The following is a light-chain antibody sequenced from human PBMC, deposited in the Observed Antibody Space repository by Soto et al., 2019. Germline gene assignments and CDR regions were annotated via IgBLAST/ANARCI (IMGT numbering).Light chain of an antibody. CDR3: QQRSNWRT. V-gene: IGKV3-11*01. J-gene: IGKJ1*01. CDR1: QSVSSSH. CDR2: DAS. Sequence: EIVLTQSPGTLSLSPGERATLSCRASQSVSSSHLAWYQQKPGQAPRLLIYDASNRATGIPARFSGSGSGTDFTLTISSLEPEDFAVYYCQQRSNWRTFGQGTKVDIK.